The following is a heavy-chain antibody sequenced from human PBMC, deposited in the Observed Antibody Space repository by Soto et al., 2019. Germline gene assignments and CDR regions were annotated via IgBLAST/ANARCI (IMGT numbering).Heavy chain of an antibody. D-gene: IGHD3-3*01. CDR1: GFTFSRAW. J-gene: IGHJ6*02. V-gene: IGHV3-15*01. Sequence: PGGSLRLSCVASGFTFSRAWMRWVRQAPGKGLEWVGHIKRESDGGTTDYAAPVKGRFTISRDDSTSTLYLQMHSLKAEDTAVYYCTTGEHEDWSRHYYYGMDVWGQGTTVTVSS. CDR2: IKRESDGGTT. CDR3: TTGEHEDWSRHYYYGMDV.